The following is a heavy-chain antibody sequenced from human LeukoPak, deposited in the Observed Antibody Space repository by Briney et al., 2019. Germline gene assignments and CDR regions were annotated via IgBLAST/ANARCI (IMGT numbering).Heavy chain of an antibody. Sequence: GGSLRLSCAVSGFTFGSYTMNWVRQAPGKGLEWVSHMSSTSTTYYADSVKGRFTTSRDNAKNLLYLQMNSLRDEDTAVYYCAAAGDYWGQGTLVTVSS. CDR1: GFTFGSYT. V-gene: IGHV3-48*02. D-gene: IGHD3-10*01. CDR2: MSSTSTT. CDR3: AAAGDY. J-gene: IGHJ4*02.